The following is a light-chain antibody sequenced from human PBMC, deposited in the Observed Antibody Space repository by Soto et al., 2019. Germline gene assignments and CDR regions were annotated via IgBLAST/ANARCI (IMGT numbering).Light chain of an antibody. V-gene: IGKV3-15*01. CDR2: GAS. CDR1: QSVASN. Sequence: EIVMTQSPASLSVSPGDGATLSCWASQSVASNVAWYPQKPGQGPRLLIHGASTRAAGVTARLSGSGSGTDFTLTISSLQSEDFAVYYGQQYHNWPPQYTFGQGTKLQIK. J-gene: IGKJ2*01. CDR3: QQYHNWPPQYT.